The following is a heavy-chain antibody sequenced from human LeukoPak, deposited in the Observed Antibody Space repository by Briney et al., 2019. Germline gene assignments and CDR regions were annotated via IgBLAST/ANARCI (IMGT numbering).Heavy chain of an antibody. Sequence: GGSLRLSCAASGFAFTSHGMHCVPPAPGKGLEWLTIIWYDGSEKYYADSVKGRFTVSRDNSKNTVYLQMNSLRAEDTAVYYCGKDLGSSARYLDRVDYWGQGTLVTVSS. V-gene: IGHV3-33*06. CDR1: GFAFTSHG. CDR2: IWYDGSEK. CDR3: GKDLGSSARYLDRVDY. J-gene: IGHJ4*02. D-gene: IGHD2-2*01.